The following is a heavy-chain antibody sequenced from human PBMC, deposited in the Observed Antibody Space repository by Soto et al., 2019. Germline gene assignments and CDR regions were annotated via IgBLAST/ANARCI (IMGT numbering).Heavy chain of an antibody. Sequence: ASVKVSCKVSGYTLTELSMHWVRQAPGKGLEWMGGFDPEDGETIYAQKFQGRVTMTEDTSTDTAYMELSSLRSEDTAVYYCATVGRRFLEWLLHYYFDYWGQGTLVTVSS. V-gene: IGHV1-24*01. CDR2: FDPEDGET. D-gene: IGHD3-3*01. CDR3: ATVGRRFLEWLLHYYFDY. CDR1: GYTLTELS. J-gene: IGHJ4*02.